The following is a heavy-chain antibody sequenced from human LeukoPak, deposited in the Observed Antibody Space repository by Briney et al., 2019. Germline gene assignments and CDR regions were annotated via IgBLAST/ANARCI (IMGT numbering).Heavy chain of an antibody. CDR2: ISGSGDST. CDR1: GFAFSSYA. D-gene: IGHD1-26*01. J-gene: IGHJ4*02. Sequence: PGGSLRLPCAASGFAFSSYAMSWVRQAPGKGLEWVSGISGSGDSTYYADSVKGRFTISRDNPKNTLILQMNSLRAEDTAVYYCAKDLGGTYWYYFDYWGQGTLVTVSS. V-gene: IGHV3-23*01. CDR3: AKDLGGTYWYYFDY.